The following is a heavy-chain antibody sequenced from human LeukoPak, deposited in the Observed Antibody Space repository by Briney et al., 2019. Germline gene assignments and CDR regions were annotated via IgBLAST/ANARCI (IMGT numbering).Heavy chain of an antibody. CDR2: IYHSGRT. D-gene: IGHD2-21*02. CDR1: GGSISSEGFY. CDR3: ARVVTSSLYFFDY. V-gene: IGHV4-31*03. J-gene: IGHJ4*02. Sequence: PSETLSLTCSVSGGSISSEGFYWSWIRQHPGKGLEWIAYIYHSGRTYYSPSLQSRLTISVDTSKNQFSMSLKSVTAADTAVYYCARVVTSSLYFFDYWGQGTLVSVSS.